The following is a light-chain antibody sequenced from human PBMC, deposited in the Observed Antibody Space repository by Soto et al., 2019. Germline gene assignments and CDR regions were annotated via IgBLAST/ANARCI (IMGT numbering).Light chain of an antibody. CDR2: AAS. J-gene: IGKJ4*01. CDR3: QQSYSTPLT. Sequence: DLQMTQSPSSLSASVGDRVTITCRASQSISTYLNWYQQKLGKAPKLLIDAASSLQSGVPSRFSGSVSGTDVTLTISSLQPEDFATYYCQQSYSTPLTFGGGTKVEI. CDR1: QSISTY. V-gene: IGKV1-39*01.